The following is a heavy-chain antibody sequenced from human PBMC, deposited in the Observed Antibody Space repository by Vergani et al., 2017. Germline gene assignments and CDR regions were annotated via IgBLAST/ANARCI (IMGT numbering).Heavy chain of an antibody. CDR2: ISGSGGST. CDR1: GFAFSSYA. J-gene: IGHJ4*02. Sequence: EVQLLESGGGLVQPGGSLRLSCAASGFAFSSYAMSWVRQAPGKGLEWVSAISGSGGSTYYADSVKGRFTISRDNSKNTLYLQMNSLRAEDTAVYYCAKSGSGWYRNFDYWGQGTLVTVSS. D-gene: IGHD6-19*01. V-gene: IGHV3-23*01. CDR3: AKSGSGWYRNFDY.